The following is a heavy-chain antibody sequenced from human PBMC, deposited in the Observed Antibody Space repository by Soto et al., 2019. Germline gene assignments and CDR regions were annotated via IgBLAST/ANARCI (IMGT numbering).Heavy chain of an antibody. CDR1: EGSISRGDYY. D-gene: IGHD6-19*01. J-gene: IGHJ4*02. V-gene: IGHV4-30-4*01. CDR2: IYYSGST. Sequence: PSETLSLTCTVSEGSISRGDYYWGWIRQPPGKGLEWIGYIYYSGSTYYNPSLKSRVTISVDTSKNQFSLKLSSVTAADTAVYYCARAVGWLYYFHYSGQGTLLTLSS. CDR3: ARAVGWLYYFHY.